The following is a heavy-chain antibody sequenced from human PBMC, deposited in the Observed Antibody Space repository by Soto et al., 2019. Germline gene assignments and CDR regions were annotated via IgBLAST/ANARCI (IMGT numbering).Heavy chain of an antibody. CDR3: TKETTPFWGIVTIDY. D-gene: IGHD3-16*01. CDR2: ISGSGGST. J-gene: IGHJ4*02. Sequence: GGSLRLSCAASGFTFSSYAMNWVRQAPGKGLEWVSVISGSGGSTYYADSVKGRFTISRDNSKNTLYLQMNSLSADDTAVYFCTKETTPFWGIVTIDYWGQGTLVTVSS. CDR1: GFTFSSYA. V-gene: IGHV3-23*01.